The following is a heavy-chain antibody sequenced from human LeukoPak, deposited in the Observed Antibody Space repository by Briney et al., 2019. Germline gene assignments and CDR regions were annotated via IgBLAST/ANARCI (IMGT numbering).Heavy chain of an antibody. V-gene: IGHV3-21*01. D-gene: IGHD3-22*01. CDR2: ISSSSTYI. CDR3: ARGDDSSGYYDAFDI. J-gene: IGHJ3*02. CDR1: GFTFSSYS. Sequence: GGSLRLSCAASGFTFSSYSMNWVRQAPGKGLEWVSSISSSSTYIYYADSVKGRFTISRDNAKNSLYLQMNSLRAEDTAVYYCARGDDSSGYYDAFDIWGQGTMATVSS.